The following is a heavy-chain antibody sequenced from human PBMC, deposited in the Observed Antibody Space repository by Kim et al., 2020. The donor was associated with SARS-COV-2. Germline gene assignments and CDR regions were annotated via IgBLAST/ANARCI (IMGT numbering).Heavy chain of an antibody. CDR3: ARELVVDSDYYGMDV. CDR1: GFTFSSYD. Sequence: GGSLRLSCAASGFTFSSYDMHWVRQATGKGLEWVSAIGTAGDTYYPGSVKGRFTISRENAKNSLYLQMNSLRAGDTAVYYCARELVVDSDYYGMDVWGQGTTVTVSS. J-gene: IGHJ6*02. D-gene: IGHD1-26*01. CDR2: IGTAGDT. V-gene: IGHV3-13*01.